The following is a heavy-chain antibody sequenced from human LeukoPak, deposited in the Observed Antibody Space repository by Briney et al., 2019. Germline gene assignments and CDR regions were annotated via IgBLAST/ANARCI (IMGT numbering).Heavy chain of an antibody. J-gene: IGHJ4*02. CDR2: IRQDGSEK. D-gene: IGHD3-10*01. Sequence: PGESLRLSCAASGFTFTTYWMSWVRQAPGKGLEWVANIRQDGSEKYYVDSVKGRLTISRDNAKNSLFLQMNSLRVEDTAVYYCARAGQEWFGELGFDSWGQGTLVTVSS. CDR1: GFTFTTYW. V-gene: IGHV3-7*01. CDR3: ARAGQEWFGELGFDS.